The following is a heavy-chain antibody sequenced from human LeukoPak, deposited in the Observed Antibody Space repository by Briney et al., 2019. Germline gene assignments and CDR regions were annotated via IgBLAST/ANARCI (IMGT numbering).Heavy chain of an antibody. CDR1: GFTVSSNH. V-gene: IGHV3-53*01. D-gene: IGHD1-26*01. CDR3: ARWSLGDY. J-gene: IGHJ4*02. CDR2: IYSGGNT. Sequence: QTGGSLRLSCAASGFTVSSNHMSWVRQAPGKGLEWVSDIYSGGNTYYADSVKGRFIISRDNSKNTLHLQMNSLRAEDTAVYYCARWSLGDYWGQGTLVTVSS.